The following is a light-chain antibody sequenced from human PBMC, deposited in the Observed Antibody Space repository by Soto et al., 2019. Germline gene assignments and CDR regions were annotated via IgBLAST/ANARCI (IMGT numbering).Light chain of an antibody. Sequence: QSVLTQPASVSGSPGQSITISCTGTTSDVGGYNYVSWYQQHPGKAPNLMIYEGTKRPSGVSNRFSGSKSGKTASLTISGLQAEDEADYYCSSYTSSSTYIFGSGTKVTVL. CDR2: EGT. CDR1: TSDVGGYNY. CDR3: SSYTSSSTYI. J-gene: IGLJ1*01. V-gene: IGLV2-14*01.